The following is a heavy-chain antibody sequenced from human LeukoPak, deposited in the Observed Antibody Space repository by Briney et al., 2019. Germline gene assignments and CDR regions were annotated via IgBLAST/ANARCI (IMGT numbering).Heavy chain of an antibody. CDR2: ISGSGGST. CDR1: GFTFSSYA. Sequence: GGSLRLSCAASGFTFSSYAMSWVRQAPGKGLEWVSAISGSGGSTYYADSVKGRFTISRDNSKNTLYLQMSSLRAEDTAVYYCAKVGYSSSAWIDYWGQGTLVTVSS. V-gene: IGHV3-23*01. J-gene: IGHJ4*02. CDR3: AKVGYSSSAWIDY. D-gene: IGHD6-13*01.